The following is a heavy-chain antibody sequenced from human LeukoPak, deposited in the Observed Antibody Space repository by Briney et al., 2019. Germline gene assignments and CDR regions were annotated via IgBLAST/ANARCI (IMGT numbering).Heavy chain of an antibody. CDR2: INQDGSEK. CDR3: ARGGIGDPLRGDY. V-gene: IGHV3-7*02. D-gene: IGHD3-16*01. J-gene: IGHJ4*02. CDR1: GFTFSRYW. Sequence: GGSLRLSCAASGFTFSRYWMSWVRQAPGKGLEWVANINQDGSEKYYVDSVKGRFTISRDNTKNSLYLQMNSLRAEDAAVYYCARGGIGDPLRGDYWGQGTLVTVSS.